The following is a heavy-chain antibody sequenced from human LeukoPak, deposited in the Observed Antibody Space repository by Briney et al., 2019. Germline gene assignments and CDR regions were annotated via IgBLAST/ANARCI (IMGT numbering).Heavy chain of an antibody. V-gene: IGHV3-30*18. Sequence: PGRSLRLSCAASGFTFSSSGMHWVRQAPGKGLQWVAVISYDGSNKYYTNSVKGRFTISRDNSKNTVYLQMNSLRGEDTAVYYCAKGRPTVTTDPEFDYWGQGTLVTVSS. J-gene: IGHJ4*02. D-gene: IGHD4-17*01. CDR2: ISYDGSNK. CDR1: GFTFSSSG. CDR3: AKGRPTVTTDPEFDY.